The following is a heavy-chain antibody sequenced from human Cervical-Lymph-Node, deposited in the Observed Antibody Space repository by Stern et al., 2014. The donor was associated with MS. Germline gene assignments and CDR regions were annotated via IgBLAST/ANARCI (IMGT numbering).Heavy chain of an antibody. V-gene: IGHV3-53*01. CDR1: GFTVSRDC. J-gene: IGHJ4*02. CDR2: ITNVGSP. D-gene: IGHD1-1*01. CDR3: ARDTSSPERSDW. Sequence: VQLVESGGGVIQPGGSLRLSCTASGFTVSRDCMTWVRQAPGQGLEWVSLITNVGSPFYTDSVKGRFTISRDDSKNTVYLHMTSLRAEDTAMYYCARDTSSPERSDWWGQGTLVTVSS.